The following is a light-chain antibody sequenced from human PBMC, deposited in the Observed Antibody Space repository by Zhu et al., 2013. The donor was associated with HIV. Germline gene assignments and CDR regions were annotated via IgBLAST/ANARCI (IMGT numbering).Light chain of an antibody. CDR3: HHVNDNPA. J-gene: IGKJ3*01. CDR2: AAS. Sequence: DIQLTQSPSFVSASVRDRVTITCRASQDIGRYLAWYQQRPGKAPELLVYAASTLQDGVPSRFAGRGSGTEFTLTITSLQPEDFATYYCHHVNDNPAFGPGTKVDFK. CDR1: QDIGRY. V-gene: IGKV1-9*01.